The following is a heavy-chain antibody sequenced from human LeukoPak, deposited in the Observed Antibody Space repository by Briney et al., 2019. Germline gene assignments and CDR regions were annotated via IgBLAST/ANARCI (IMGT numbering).Heavy chain of an antibody. CDR3: ARSRTYGDYGRGLDY. CDR1: GFISSSYW. J-gene: IGHJ4*02. CDR2: INTDGLST. V-gene: IGHV3-74*01. D-gene: IGHD4-17*01. Sequence: GGSLRLSCAASGFISSSYWMHWVRQPPGKGLVYIACINTDGLSTSYADSVKGRFTISRDNAKNTLYLQMNSLRAEDTAVYYCARSRTYGDYGRGLDYWGQGTLVTVSS.